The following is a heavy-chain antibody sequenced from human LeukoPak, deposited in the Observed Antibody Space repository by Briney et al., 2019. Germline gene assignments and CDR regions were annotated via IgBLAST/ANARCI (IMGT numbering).Heavy chain of an antibody. J-gene: IGHJ6*02. D-gene: IGHD3-22*01. V-gene: IGHV3-30-3*01. CDR2: ISYDGSNK. CDR3: ARGTGPAGSSGYYYYYYGMDV. Sequence: GRSLRLSCAASGFTFSSYAMHWVRQAPGKGLEWVAVISYDGSNKYYAGSVKGRFTISRDNSKNTLYLQMNSLRAEDTAVYYCARGTGPAGSSGYYYYYYGMDVWGQGTTVTVSS. CDR1: GFTFSSYA.